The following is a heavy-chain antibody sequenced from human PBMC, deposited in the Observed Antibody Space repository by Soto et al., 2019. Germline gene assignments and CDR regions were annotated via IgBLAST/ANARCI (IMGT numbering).Heavy chain of an antibody. D-gene: IGHD2-2*01. Sequence: QVQLQESGPGLVKPSETLSLTCTVSGGSIRSYYWSWIRQPPGKGLEWIGYIYYSGSTYYNPSLKSRVTLSVDTSKNQFSLNLSSVTAADTAVYYCARHDIVAVPAVFDSWGQGTLVTVSS. V-gene: IGHV4-59*08. CDR2: IYYSGST. CDR3: ARHDIVAVPAVFDS. CDR1: GGSIRSYY. J-gene: IGHJ4*02.